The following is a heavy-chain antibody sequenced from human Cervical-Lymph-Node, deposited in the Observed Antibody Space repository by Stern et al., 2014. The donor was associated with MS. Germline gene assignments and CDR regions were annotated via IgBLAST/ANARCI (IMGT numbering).Heavy chain of an antibody. CDR3: AREGGYIAEYFQH. V-gene: IGHV3-33*01. CDR1: GFTFTNYA. D-gene: IGHD3-22*01. J-gene: IGHJ1*01. Sequence: VQLEESGGGVVQPGRSLRLSCAASGFTFTNYAMHWVRQAPGKGLEWVAVIWYDGSNKYYADSVKGRFTISRDNSKNTLYLQMNSLRGEDTAVYYCAREGGYIAEYFQHWGQGTLVTVSS. CDR2: IWYDGSNK.